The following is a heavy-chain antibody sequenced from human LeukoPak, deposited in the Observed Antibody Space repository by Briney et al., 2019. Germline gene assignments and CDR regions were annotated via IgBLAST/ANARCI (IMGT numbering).Heavy chain of an antibody. CDR3: AKDSSYDYSDYFAFDY. D-gene: IGHD4-11*01. J-gene: IGHJ4*02. CDR1: GFTFSSYA. Sequence: GGSLRLSCAASGFTFSSYAMSWVRQAPGKGLEWVSAISGSGGSTYYADSVKGRFTISRDNSKNTLYLQMNSLRAEDTAVYYCAKDSSYDYSDYFAFDYWGQGTLVTVSS. CDR2: ISGSGGST. V-gene: IGHV3-23*01.